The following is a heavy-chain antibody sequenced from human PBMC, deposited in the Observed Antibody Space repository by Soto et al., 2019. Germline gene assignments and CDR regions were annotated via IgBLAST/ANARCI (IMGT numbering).Heavy chain of an antibody. V-gene: IGHV3-30-3*01. J-gene: IGHJ4*02. D-gene: IGHD6-19*01. CDR2: ISYDGSNK. Sequence: QVQLVESGGGVVQPGRSLRLSCAASGFTFSSYAMHWVRQAPGKGLEWVAVISYDGSNKYYADSVKGRFTISRDNSKNTLYLQMNILRAEDTAVYYCARENSSGWYEGGFDYWGQGTLVTVSS. CDR3: ARENSSGWYEGGFDY. CDR1: GFTFSSYA.